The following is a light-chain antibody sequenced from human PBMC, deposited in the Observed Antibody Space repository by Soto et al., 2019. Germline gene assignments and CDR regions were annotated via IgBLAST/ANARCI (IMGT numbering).Light chain of an antibody. CDR3: QQRAVWPPLT. Sequence: IVLTHSPATLSLSPGEIATLSCRASQSVSSYLAWYQQKPGQAPRLLIYDASHRVTGVPARFSGSGSGTDFTLTISGLEPEDFAVYYCQQRAVWPPLTFGGGTKVDIK. CDR2: DAS. V-gene: IGKV3-11*01. CDR1: QSVSSY. J-gene: IGKJ4*01.